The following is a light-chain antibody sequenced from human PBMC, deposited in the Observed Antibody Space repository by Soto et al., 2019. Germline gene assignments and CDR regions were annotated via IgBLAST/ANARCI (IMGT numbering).Light chain of an antibody. CDR1: QAISSW. CDR2: AAS. Sequence: DIQMTQSPSSVSASVGDRVTISCRASQAISSWLVWYQQKPGKAPKLLIYAASSLQSGVPSRFSGSGSGTDFTLTISSLQHEDFATYYCQQINNFPLPFGPGTKVDI. CDR3: QQINNFPLP. V-gene: IGKV1D-12*01. J-gene: IGKJ3*01.